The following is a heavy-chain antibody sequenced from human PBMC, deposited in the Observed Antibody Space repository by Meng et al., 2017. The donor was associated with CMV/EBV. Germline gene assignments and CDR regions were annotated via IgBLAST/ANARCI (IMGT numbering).Heavy chain of an antibody. J-gene: IGHJ4*02. CDR2: INSDGSST. CDR1: GFTFSSYW. CDR3: TTSPWEGSGSFDY. Sequence: AFGFTFSSYWMHWVRQAPGKGLVWVSRINSDGSSTSYADSVKGRFTISRDNAKNTLYLQMNSLKTEDTAVYYCTTSPWEGSGSFDYWGQGTLVTVSS. D-gene: IGHD3-10*01. V-gene: IGHV3-74*01.